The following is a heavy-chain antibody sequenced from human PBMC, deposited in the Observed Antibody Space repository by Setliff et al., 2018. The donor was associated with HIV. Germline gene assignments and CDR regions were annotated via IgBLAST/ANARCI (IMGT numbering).Heavy chain of an antibody. D-gene: IGHD3-9*01. J-gene: IGHJ6*03. CDR1: GLTFNNAW. Sequence: LRLSCAVSGLTFNNAWMSWVRQAPGKGLEWVGRIKSNRDRGTTEYNAPVRGRFTISRDNARNTVFLQMNSLRAEDSAVYYCARVDQTGYYTAYYYYMDVWGLGTTVTVSS. CDR2: IKSNRDRGTT. CDR3: ARVDQTGYYTAYYYYMDV. V-gene: IGHV3-15*05.